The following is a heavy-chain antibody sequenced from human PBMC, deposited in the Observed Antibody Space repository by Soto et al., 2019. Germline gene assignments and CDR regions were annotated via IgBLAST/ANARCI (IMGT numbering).Heavy chain of an antibody. CDR1: GCSISSHY. CDR3: ARVGATVTSQALGFDH. D-gene: IGHD4-17*01. CDR2: LYYTGST. J-gene: IGHJ4*02. V-gene: IGHV4-59*11. Sequence: XETLPLTCTVSGCSISSHYWSWVRQPPGKGLDWIGYLYYTGSTNYNASLKSQVTMSLDTSKNQFSLMLTSVTAADTAVYYCARVGATVTSQALGFDHWGQGILVTVSS.